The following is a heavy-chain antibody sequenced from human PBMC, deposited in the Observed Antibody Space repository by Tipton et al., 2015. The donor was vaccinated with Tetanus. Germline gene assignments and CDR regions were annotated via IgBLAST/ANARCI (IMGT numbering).Heavy chain of an antibody. CDR2: ISGSGDST. J-gene: IGHJ4*02. CDR3: AKYGREHYGSGAFPDF. Sequence: SLRLSCGASGLTFSNHAVSWVRQAPGKGLEWVSSISGSGDSTYYADYVKGRFTVSRDNSRNTVYLQMNSQRAEDTARYYCAKYGREHYGSGAFPDFWGQRSLVTVSS. V-gene: IGHV3-23*01. D-gene: IGHD3-10*01. CDR1: GLTFSNHA.